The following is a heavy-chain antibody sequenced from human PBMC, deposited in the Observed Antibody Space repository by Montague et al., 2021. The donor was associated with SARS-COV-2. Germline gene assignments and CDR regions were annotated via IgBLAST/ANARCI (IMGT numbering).Heavy chain of an antibody. Sequence: CAISGDSVSSNSAAWDWIRQSPSRGLEWLGRTYYRSQWYNDYAVSVGSRIAINPDTSKNHFSLQLDSVTPEDTAVYYCARSQHCGGGRCYSLSWFDPWGQGTQVIVSS. V-gene: IGHV6-1*01. J-gene: IGHJ5*02. CDR2: TYYRSQWYN. CDR1: GDSVSSNSAA. D-gene: IGHD2-15*01. CDR3: ARSQHCGGGRCYSLSWFDP.